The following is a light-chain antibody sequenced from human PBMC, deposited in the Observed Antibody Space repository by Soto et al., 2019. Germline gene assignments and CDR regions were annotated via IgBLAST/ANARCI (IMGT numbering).Light chain of an antibody. CDR3: QTYDSSLSGLFV. Sequence: QSALTQPPSVSGSPGQRVTISCTGSSSNIGAGYDVHWYQQLPGTAPKLLIFGNGNRPSGVPDRFSGSKSDTSASLAITGLQAEVEADYYCQTYDSSLSGLFVFGTGTKVTVL. CDR2: GNG. V-gene: IGLV1-40*01. CDR1: SSNIGAGYD. J-gene: IGLJ1*01.